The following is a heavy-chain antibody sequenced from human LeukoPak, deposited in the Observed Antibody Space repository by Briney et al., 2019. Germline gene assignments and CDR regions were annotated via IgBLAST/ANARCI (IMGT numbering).Heavy chain of an antibody. V-gene: IGHV3-21*01. CDR3: ARDHDCSGGSCYSRRNSYYYYYMDV. J-gene: IGHJ6*03. Sequence: PGGSLRLSCAASGFTFSTYGMHWVRQAPGKGLEWVSSISSSSSYIYYADSVKGRFTISRDNAKNSLYLQMNSLRAEDTAVYYCARDHDCSGGSCYSRRNSYYYYYMDVWGKGTTVTISS. CDR2: ISSSSSYI. CDR1: GFTFSTYG. D-gene: IGHD2-15*01.